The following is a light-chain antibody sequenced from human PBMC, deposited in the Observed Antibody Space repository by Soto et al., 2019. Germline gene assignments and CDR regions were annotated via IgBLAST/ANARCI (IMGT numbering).Light chain of an antibody. Sequence: FMLTQPHSVSESPGKTVTISCTRSGGSIDSDYVQWYQQRPGRAPTTVIYEDDQRPSGVPDRFSGSPDSSSNSASLTISGLKTGDEADYYCQSYDSSTYVFGTGTKVTVL. CDR3: QSYDSSTYV. J-gene: IGLJ1*01. CDR1: GGSIDSDY. CDR2: EDD. V-gene: IGLV6-57*04.